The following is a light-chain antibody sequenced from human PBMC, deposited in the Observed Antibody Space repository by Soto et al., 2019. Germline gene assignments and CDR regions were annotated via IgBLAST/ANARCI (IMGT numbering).Light chain of an antibody. V-gene: IGLV2-8*01. CDR1: SSDVGGYNY. CDR2: EVS. CDR3: SSYAGSSHLV. Sequence: QSVLTQPPSASGSPGQSVTISCSGTSSDVGGYNYVSWYQQHPGKAPKLMISEVSKRPSGVPDRFSGSKSGNTASLTVSGLQAEDEADYYCSSYAGSSHLVFGGGTKLTVL. J-gene: IGLJ2*01.